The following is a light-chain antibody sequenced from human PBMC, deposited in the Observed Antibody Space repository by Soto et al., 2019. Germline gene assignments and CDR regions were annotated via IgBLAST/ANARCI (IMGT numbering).Light chain of an antibody. J-gene: IGKJ1*01. CDR2: AAY. CDR1: QSVSDW. V-gene: IGKV1-5*01. Sequence: DIQMTQSPSTLSASVGDRVTITCRASQSVSDWLAWYQQRPGKAPSLLIYAAYNLESGVPSRFSGSGSGTEFTLTISSLQPEDFATYYCQQSYDTPWTFGQGTKLEIK. CDR3: QQSYDTPWT.